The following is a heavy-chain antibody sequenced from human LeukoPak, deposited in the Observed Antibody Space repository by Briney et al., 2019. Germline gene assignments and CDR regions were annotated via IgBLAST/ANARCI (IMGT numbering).Heavy chain of an antibody. Sequence: PSETLSLTCTVSGGSISSYYWSWIRQPPGKGLEWIGYIYYSGSTNYNPSLKSRVTISVDTSKNQFSLKLSSVTAADTAVYYCARHPYGARFDPWGQGTLVTVSS. CDR2: IYYSGST. D-gene: IGHD4-17*01. CDR3: ARHPYGARFDP. J-gene: IGHJ5*02. CDR1: GGSISSYY. V-gene: IGHV4-59*08.